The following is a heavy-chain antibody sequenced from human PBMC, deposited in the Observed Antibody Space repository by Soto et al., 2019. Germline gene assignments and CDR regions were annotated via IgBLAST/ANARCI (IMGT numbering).Heavy chain of an antibody. CDR1: GDSIGVYY. D-gene: IGHD3-10*01. V-gene: IGHV4-59*08. CDR2: IYYSGSS. CDR3: ARRGMVRGVYHFFFDY. Sequence: SETLSLTCIVSGDSIGVYYWSWLRQAPGKGLEWLGYIYYSGSSNYNPSLDSRVTMSVDKSKNQFSLKLSSVTAADTAMYYCARRGMVRGVYHFFFDYWGPGSLVTVS. J-gene: IGHJ4*02.